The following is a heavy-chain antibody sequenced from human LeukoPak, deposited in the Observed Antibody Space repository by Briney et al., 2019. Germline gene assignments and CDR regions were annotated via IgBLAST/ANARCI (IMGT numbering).Heavy chain of an antibody. J-gene: IGHJ3*01. V-gene: IGHV3-23*01. D-gene: IGHD3-22*01. Sequence: TGRSLRLSCAASVFTFSTYSMTWVRRAPGKGLEWVSSIRDRTYYAVSAKGWCTISTDQWKNTLSLQMNSLGAEDKAVYYCAKSWRSYDSSTSAYAFYLWGQGTTVTVSS. CDR2: IRDRT. CDR3: AKSWRSYDSSTSAYAFYL. CDR1: VFTFSTYS.